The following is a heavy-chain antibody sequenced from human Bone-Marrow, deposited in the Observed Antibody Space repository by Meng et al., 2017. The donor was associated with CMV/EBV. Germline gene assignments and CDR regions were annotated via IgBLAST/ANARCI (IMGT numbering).Heavy chain of an antibody. J-gene: IGHJ6*02. Sequence: GESLKISCAASGFTFSSYWMSWVRQAPGKGLEWVANIKQDGSEKYYVDSVKGRFTISRDNAKNSLYLQMNSLRAEDTAVYYCAREGSWFGELFPNYYYYYGMDVWGQGTTVTVSS. D-gene: IGHD3-10*01. CDR1: GFTFSSYW. CDR2: IKQDGSEK. V-gene: IGHV3-7*01. CDR3: AREGSWFGELFPNYYYYYGMDV.